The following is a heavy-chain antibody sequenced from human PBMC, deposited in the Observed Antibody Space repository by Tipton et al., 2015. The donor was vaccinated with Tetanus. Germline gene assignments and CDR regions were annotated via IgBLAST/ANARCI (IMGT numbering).Heavy chain of an antibody. CDR2: IYYTGST. V-gene: IGHV4-39*01. CDR1: GASSTSGDYY. D-gene: IGHD5-12*01. J-gene: IGHJ5*02. CDR3: ARYSIVATSNNWFDP. Sequence: TLSLTCTVSGASSTSGDYYWAWIRQPPGKGPEWIGSIYYTGSTYYNPSLKSRVTISEDTSKNQLSLKLSSVTAADTAVYYCARYSIVATSNNWFDPWGQGTLVTVSS.